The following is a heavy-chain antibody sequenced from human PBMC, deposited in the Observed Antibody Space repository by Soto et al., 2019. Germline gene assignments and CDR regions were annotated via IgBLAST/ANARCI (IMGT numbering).Heavy chain of an antibody. CDR1: GGSISSGDYY. CDR3: ARERPDGSMLDP. D-gene: IGHD6-13*01. V-gene: IGHV4-30-4*01. Sequence: SETLSLTCTVSGGSISSGDYYWSWIRQPPGKGLEWIGYIYYSGSTYYNPSLKSRVTISVDTSKNQFSLKLSSVTAADTAVYYCARERPDGSMLDPWGQGTLVTVSS. CDR2: IYYSGST. J-gene: IGHJ5*02.